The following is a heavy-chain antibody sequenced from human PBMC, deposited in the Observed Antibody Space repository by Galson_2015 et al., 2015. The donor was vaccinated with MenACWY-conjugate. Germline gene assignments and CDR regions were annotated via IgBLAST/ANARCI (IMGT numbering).Heavy chain of an antibody. J-gene: IGHJ4*02. V-gene: IGHV4-59*08. CDR1: AGSISSNY. CDR2: IYYSGTT. D-gene: IGHD2-15*01. Sequence: ATLSLTCTVSAGSISSNYLSWIRQPPGKDLERLRYIYYSGTTKYNPSLKSRVNISADTSKTQFSLGLNSVTAADTAVYYCARRHCSSGSFFLDYWGQGSLVTVSS. CDR3: ARRHCSSGSFFLDY.